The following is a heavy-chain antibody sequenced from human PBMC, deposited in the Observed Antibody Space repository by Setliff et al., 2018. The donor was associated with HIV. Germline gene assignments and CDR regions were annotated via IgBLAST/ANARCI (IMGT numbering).Heavy chain of an antibody. V-gene: IGHV4-34*01. J-gene: IGHJ4*03. Sequence: KASETLSLTCAVYGGSFSGYHWSWIRQSPGKGLEWIGEIDHSGSTDDNPPLKSRVTISVDTSKNQFSLKLSSVSAADTAVYHCARSPQGGYFDYWGQGTLVTVSS. CDR2: IDHSGST. CDR3: ARSPQGGYFDY. CDR1: GGSFSGYH.